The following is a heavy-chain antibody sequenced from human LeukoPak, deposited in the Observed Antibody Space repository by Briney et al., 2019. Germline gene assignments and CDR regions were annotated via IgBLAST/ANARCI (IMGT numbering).Heavy chain of an antibody. CDR3: ARVTVVPAAGGILDY. CDR2: ISSNGGST. J-gene: IGHJ4*02. V-gene: IGHV3-64*01. CDR1: GFTFSSYA. D-gene: IGHD2-2*01. Sequence: GGSLRLSCAASGFTFSSYAMHWVRQTPGKGLEYVSAISSNGGSTYYANSVKGRFTISRDNSKNTLYLRMGSLRAEDMAVYYCARVTVVPAAGGILDYWGQGTLVTVSS.